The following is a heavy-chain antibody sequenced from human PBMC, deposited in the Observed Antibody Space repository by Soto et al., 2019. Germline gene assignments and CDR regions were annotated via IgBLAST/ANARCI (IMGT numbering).Heavy chain of an antibody. CDR2: VNAKSNT. CDR3: AKPQSYGDRAYYSYAMDV. Sequence: GGSLRLSCAASGFTFSSHTMRWVRQAPGKGLEWVSSVNAKSNTYYVDSVKGRFTISRDNSKNTLYLQMNSLRAEDTAVYYCAKPQSYGDRAYYSYAMDVWGQGTTVTVSS. CDR1: GFTFSSHT. J-gene: IGHJ6*02. D-gene: IGHD4-17*01. V-gene: IGHV3-23*01.